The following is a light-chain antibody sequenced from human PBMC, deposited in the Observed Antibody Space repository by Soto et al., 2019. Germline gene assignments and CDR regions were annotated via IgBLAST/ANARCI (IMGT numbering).Light chain of an antibody. CDR1: QSVYSN. Sequence: DIVMTQSPVTLSVSPGERATLSCRASQSVYSNLAWYQQKPGQAPRLLISGASARATGIPARFTGSGSGTEFTLTISSLQSEDLAVYYCQQYNHWPLTFGGGTKVDIK. V-gene: IGKV3-15*01. CDR3: QQYNHWPLT. CDR2: GAS. J-gene: IGKJ4*01.